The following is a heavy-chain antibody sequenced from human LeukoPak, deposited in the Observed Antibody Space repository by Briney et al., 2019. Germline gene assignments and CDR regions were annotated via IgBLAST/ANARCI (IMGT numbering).Heavy chain of an antibody. CDR3: ARDLITMVRGVITNYGMDV. J-gene: IGHJ6*02. V-gene: IGHV1-18*01. D-gene: IGHD3-10*01. Sequence: ASVKVSCKASGYTFTSYGISWVRQAPGQGLEWMGWISAYNGNTNYAQKLQGRVTMTTDTSTSTAYMELRSLRSDDTAVYYCARDLITMVRGVITNYGMDVWGQGTTVTVSS. CDR2: ISAYNGNT. CDR1: GYTFTSYG.